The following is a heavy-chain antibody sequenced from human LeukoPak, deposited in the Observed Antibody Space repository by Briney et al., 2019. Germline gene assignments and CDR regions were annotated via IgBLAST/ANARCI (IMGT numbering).Heavy chain of an antibody. J-gene: IGHJ6*03. CDR1: GFTFSSYA. V-gene: IGHV3-20*04. D-gene: IGHD2-2*01. CDR3: ARDIVVVPAAQNYYYYYMDV. CDR2: INWNGGST. Sequence: GGSLRLSCAASGFTFSSYAMSWVRQAPGKGLEWVSGINWNGGSTGYADSVKGRFTISRDNAKNSLYLQMNSLRAEDTALYYCARDIVVVPAAQNYYYYYMDVWGKGTTVTVSS.